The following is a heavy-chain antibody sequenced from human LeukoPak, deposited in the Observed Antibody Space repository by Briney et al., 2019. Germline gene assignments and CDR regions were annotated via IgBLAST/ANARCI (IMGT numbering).Heavy chain of an antibody. CDR1: GDSVSSNSAA. CDR3: ARAIVATDDYYYYYMDV. Sequence: SQTLSLTCAISGDSVSSNSAAWNWIRQSPSRGLEWLGRTYYRSKWYNDYAVSVKSRITINPDTSKNQFSLQLNSVTPEDTAVYYCARAIVATDDYYYYYMDVSGKGTTVTISS. D-gene: IGHD5-12*01. J-gene: IGHJ6*03. V-gene: IGHV6-1*01. CDR2: TYYRSKWYN.